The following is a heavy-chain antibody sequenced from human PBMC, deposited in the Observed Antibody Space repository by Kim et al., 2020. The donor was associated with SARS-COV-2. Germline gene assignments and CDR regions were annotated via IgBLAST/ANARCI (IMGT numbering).Heavy chain of an antibody. V-gene: IGHV3-23*01. Sequence: SVNGRFTISRYNSKNTLYLQLKSMRAEETDVYYCAKALIVVVVDATTFDYWGQGTLVTVSS. D-gene: IGHD2-15*01. J-gene: IGHJ4*02. CDR3: AKALIVVVVDATTFDY.